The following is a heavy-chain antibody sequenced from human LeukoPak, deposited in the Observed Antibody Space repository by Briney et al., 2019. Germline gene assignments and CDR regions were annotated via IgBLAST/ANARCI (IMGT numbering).Heavy chain of an antibody. V-gene: IGHV1-2*04. CDR1: GYTLTGYY. D-gene: IGHD5-12*01. J-gene: IGHJ4*02. CDR2: INPNSGGT. Sequence: ASVKVSCKASGYTLTGYYMHWVRQAPGQGLEWMGWINPNSGGTNYAQKFQGWVTMTRDTSISTAYMELSRLRSDDTAVYYCARDSGATIMGEYYFDYWGQGTLVTVSS. CDR3: ARDSGATIMGEYYFDY.